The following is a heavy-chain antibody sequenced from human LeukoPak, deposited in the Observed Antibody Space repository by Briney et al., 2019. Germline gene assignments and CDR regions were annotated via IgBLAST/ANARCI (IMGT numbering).Heavy chain of an antibody. V-gene: IGHV5-51*01. CDR2: IYPADSDT. Sequence: GESLKISCKGSGYSFTSYWIGWVRQMPGKGLEWMGIIYPADSDTRYSPSFQSQVTISADKSISTAYLQWNSLKASDTAMYYCARGIIVTSGPFDYWGQGTTVTVSS. J-gene: IGHJ4*03. D-gene: IGHD3-22*01. CDR3: ARGIIVTSGPFDY. CDR1: GYSFTSYW.